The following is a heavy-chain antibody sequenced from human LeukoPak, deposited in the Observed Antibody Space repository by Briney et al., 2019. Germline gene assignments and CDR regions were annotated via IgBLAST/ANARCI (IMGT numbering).Heavy chain of an antibody. CDR2: IIPIFGTA. CDR1: GGTFNSYA. V-gene: IGHV1-69*06. Sequence: GASVKVSCKASGGTFNSYAISWVRQAPGQGLEWMGGIIPIFGTANYAQKFQGRVTITADKSTSTAYMELSSLRSEDTAVYYCAQSLDTAYGYQAYYMDVWGKGTTVTVSS. CDR3: AQSLDTAYGYQAYYMDV. J-gene: IGHJ6*03. D-gene: IGHD5-18*01.